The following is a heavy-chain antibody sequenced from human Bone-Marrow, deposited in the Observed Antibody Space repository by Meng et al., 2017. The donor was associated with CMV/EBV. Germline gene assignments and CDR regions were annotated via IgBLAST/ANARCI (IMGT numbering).Heavy chain of an antibody. J-gene: IGHJ6*02. D-gene: IGHD1-26*01. CDR1: GYTFTSYY. CDR2: INPSGGST. CDR3: ARDAGRFGLWGSYRYYYYYGMDV. V-gene: IGHV1-46*01. Sequence: ASVKVSCKASGYTFTSYYMHWVRQAPGQGLEWMGIINPSGGSTSYAQKFQGRVTMTRDTSTSTVYMELSSLRSEDTAVYYCARDAGRFGLWGSYRYYYYYGMDVWGQGTTVTGAS.